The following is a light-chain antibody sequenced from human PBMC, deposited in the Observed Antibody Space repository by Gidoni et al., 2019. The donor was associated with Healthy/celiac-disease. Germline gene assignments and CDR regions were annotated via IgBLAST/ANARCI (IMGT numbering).Light chain of an antibody. CDR1: SSNIGSNY. CDR2: SNN. CDR3: AAWDDSLSGNV. J-gene: IGLJ2*01. Sequence: SCSGSSSNIGSNYVYWYQQLPGTAPKLLIYSNNQRPSGVPDRFSGSKSGTSASLAISGLRSEDEADYYCAAWDDSLSGNVFGGGTKLTVL. V-gene: IGLV1-47*02.